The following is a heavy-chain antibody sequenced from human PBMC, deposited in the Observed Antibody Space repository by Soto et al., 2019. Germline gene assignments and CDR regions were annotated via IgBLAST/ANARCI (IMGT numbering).Heavy chain of an antibody. Sequence: LETLPLTCTVSGASISGFYWSWIRKSAGKGLEWIGRIYATGPTDYNPSLKSRVMMSVDTSKKQFSLKLRSVTAADTAVYYCVRDGTKTLRDWFDHRGQGISVTVSS. CDR1: GASISGFY. D-gene: IGHD1-1*01. J-gene: IGHJ5*02. CDR2: IYATGPT. CDR3: VRDGTKTLRDWFDH. V-gene: IGHV4-4*07.